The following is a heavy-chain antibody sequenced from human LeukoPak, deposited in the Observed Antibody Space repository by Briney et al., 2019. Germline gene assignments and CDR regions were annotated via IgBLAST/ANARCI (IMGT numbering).Heavy chain of an antibody. CDR2: ICATI. D-gene: IGHD4-11*01. Sequence: GGSLRLSCEVSGFTFSDHCMNWVRQAPGKGLEWVAYICATISYADSVGGRFTISRDNAKRSLYLEMNSLRDEDTAFYYCVRDYDYNFDYWGQGALVTVSS. J-gene: IGHJ4*02. CDR3: VRDYDYNFDY. V-gene: IGHV3-69-1*02. CDR1: GFTFSDHC.